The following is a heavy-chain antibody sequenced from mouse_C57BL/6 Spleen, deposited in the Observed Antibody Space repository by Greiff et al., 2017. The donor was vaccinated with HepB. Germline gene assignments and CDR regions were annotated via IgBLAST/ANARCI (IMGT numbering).Heavy chain of an antibody. CDR3: TRHYGSSLSFAY. CDR2: IDPETGGT. V-gene: IGHV1-15*01. Sequence: VQLQQSGAELVRPGASVTLSCKASGYTFTDYEMHWVKQTPVHGLEWIGAIDPETGGTAYNQKFKGTAILTADKSSSTAYMELRSLTSEDSAVYYCTRHYGSSLSFAYWGQGTLVTVSA. D-gene: IGHD1-1*01. CDR1: GYTFTDYE. J-gene: IGHJ3*01.